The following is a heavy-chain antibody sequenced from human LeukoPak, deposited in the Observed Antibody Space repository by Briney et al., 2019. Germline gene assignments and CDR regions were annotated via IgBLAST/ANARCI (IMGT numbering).Heavy chain of an antibody. CDR2: ISSSGSTI. Sequence: PGGSLRLSCAASGFTFSDYYMSWIRQAPGKGLEWVSYISSSGSTIYYANSVKGRFTISRDNAKNSLYLQMNSLRAEDTAVYYCARGIVSSWPDYMDVWGKGTTVTVSS. V-gene: IGHV3-11*01. CDR1: GFTFSDYY. D-gene: IGHD6-13*01. CDR3: ARGIVSSWPDYMDV. J-gene: IGHJ6*03.